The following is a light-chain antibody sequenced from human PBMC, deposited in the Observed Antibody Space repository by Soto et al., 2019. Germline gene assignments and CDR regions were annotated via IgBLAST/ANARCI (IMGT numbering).Light chain of an antibody. CDR1: QGISSY. J-gene: IGKJ3*01. CDR3: QQLFMYPPT. CDR2: AAS. V-gene: IGKV1-8*01. Sequence: AIRMTQSPSSLSASTGDRVTITCRASQGISSYLAWYQQKPGKAPKLLIYAASTLQSGVPSRFGGSGSGTDFTLTVSSLQHEDFETYSCQQLFMYPPTLGPGTKVDIK.